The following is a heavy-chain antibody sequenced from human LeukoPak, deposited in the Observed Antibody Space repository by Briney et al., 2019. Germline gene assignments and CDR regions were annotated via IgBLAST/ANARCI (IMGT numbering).Heavy chain of an antibody. Sequence: GASAKVSCKASGYSFRSYGISWVRQAPGQGLEWMGWISAYNGNTNYVQKLQGRVTMTTDTSTSTAYMELRSLRSDDTAVYYCARGDYGDYLHWFDPWGQGTLVTVSS. CDR1: GYSFRSYG. D-gene: IGHD4-17*01. V-gene: IGHV1-18*01. CDR3: ARGDYGDYLHWFDP. CDR2: ISAYNGNT. J-gene: IGHJ5*02.